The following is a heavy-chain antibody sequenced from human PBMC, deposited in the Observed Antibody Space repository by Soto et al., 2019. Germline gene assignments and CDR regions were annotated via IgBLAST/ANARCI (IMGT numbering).Heavy chain of an antibody. CDR1: GFTFSSYG. D-gene: IGHD3-10*01. V-gene: IGHV3-30*18. J-gene: IGHJ4*02. Sequence: QVQLVESGGGVVQPGRSLRLSCAASGFTFSSYGMHWVRQAPGKGLEWVAVISYDGSNKYYADSVKGRFTISRDNSKNTMYLQMNSLRAEDTAVYYWEKGGLVLWFGEITYWGQGTLVTVSS. CDR3: EKGGLVLWFGEITY. CDR2: ISYDGSNK.